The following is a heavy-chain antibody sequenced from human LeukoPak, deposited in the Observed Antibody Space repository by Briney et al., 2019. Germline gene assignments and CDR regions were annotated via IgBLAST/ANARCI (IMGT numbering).Heavy chain of an antibody. CDR1: GGSISSSSYY. CDR3: ARGSSSWKGRCYFDY. CDR2: IYYSGST. V-gene: IGHV4-39*07. J-gene: IGHJ4*02. D-gene: IGHD6-6*01. Sequence: SETLSLTCTVSGGSISSSSYYWGWIRQPPGKGLEWIGSIYYSGSTYYNPSLKSRVTISVDTSKNQFSLKLSSVTAADTAVYYCARGSSSWKGRCYFDYWGQGTLVTVSS.